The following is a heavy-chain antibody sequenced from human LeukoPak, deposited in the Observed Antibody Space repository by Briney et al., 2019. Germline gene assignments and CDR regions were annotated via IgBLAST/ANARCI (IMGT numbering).Heavy chain of an antibody. D-gene: IGHD3-22*01. Sequence: ASGRVSCKAAGYSFTGYYMHWVRQAPGQGLEWMGWINPNSGGTNYAQKFQGRVTMTRDTSISTAYMELSRLRSDDTAVYYCARRGTYDSSGYSPSHDAFDIWGQGTMVTVSS. CDR2: INPNSGGT. V-gene: IGHV1-2*02. CDR3: ARRGTYDSSGYSPSHDAFDI. CDR1: GYSFTGYY. J-gene: IGHJ3*02.